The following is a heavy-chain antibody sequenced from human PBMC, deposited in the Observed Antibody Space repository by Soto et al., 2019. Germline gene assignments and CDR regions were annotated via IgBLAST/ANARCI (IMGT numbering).Heavy chain of an antibody. CDR3: VRVDRGKQRFLELSGFDY. D-gene: IGHD3-3*01. Sequence: GESLKISCKGSGYIFTSYWMGWVRQMPGKGLEWMGIIYPDDSDTRGSPSFQGHVTVSADKSTNTVYLQWSSLRASDTAMYYCVRVDRGKQRFLELSGFDYWGQGTLVTVSS. V-gene: IGHV5-51*01. CDR1: GYIFTSYW. J-gene: IGHJ4*02. CDR2: IYPDDSDT.